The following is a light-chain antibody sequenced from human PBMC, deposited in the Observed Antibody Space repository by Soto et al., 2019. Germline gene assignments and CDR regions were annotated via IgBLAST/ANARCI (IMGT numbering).Light chain of an antibody. Sequence: IVMTQSPATLSVSPGESATLSCRASESINNNLAWYQRRPGQAPRLLIYGASIRATGIPARFSGSGSGTEFTLTISSPLSEDFAVYYCQQYNNWPPWTFGQGTKVEIK. CDR1: ESINNN. V-gene: IGKV3-15*01. J-gene: IGKJ1*01. CDR3: QQYNNWPPWT. CDR2: GAS.